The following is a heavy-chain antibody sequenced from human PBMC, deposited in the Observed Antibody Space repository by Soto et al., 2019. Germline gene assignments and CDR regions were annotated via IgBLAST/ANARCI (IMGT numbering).Heavy chain of an antibody. Sequence: PGESLRLSCAASGFTFSSYAMSWVRHAPGKGLEWVPAISGSGGSTYYADSVRGRFTISRDNSKNTLYLQMKSMRAEDTAVYYCAKDSTIVVNGVFHYCGKGTMVTVSS. V-gene: IGHV3-23*01. CDR3: AKDSTIVVNGVFHY. J-gene: IGHJ4*02. CDR1: GFTFSSYA. D-gene: IGHD1-26*01. CDR2: ISGSGGST.